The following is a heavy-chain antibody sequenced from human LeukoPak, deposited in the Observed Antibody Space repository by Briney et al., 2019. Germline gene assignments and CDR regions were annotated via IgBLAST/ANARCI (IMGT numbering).Heavy chain of an antibody. J-gene: IGHJ4*02. CDR3: ARGGDYGDLRYFDY. CDR1: GGSFSNYY. V-gene: IGHV4-34*01. Sequence: PSETLSLTCAVYGGSFSNYYWTWIRQPPGKGLEWIGEINHSGSTNYNPSLKSRVTFSVDTSKNQFSLKLNSVTAADTAVYYCARGGDYGDLRYFDYWGQGTLVTVSS. D-gene: IGHD4-17*01. CDR2: INHSGST.